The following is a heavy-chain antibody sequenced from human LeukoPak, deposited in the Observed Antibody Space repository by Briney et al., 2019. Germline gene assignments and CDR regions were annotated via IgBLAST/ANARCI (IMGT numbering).Heavy chain of an antibody. CDR3: ARDLRAFDI. Sequence: PSETLSLTCTVSGGSISSYYWSWVRQPPGKGLEWIGYIYYSGSTNYNPSLKSRVTISVDTSKNQFSLKLSSVTAADTAVYYCARDLRAFDIWGQGTMVTVSS. V-gene: IGHV4-59*01. CDR1: GGSISSYY. CDR2: IYYSGST. J-gene: IGHJ3*02.